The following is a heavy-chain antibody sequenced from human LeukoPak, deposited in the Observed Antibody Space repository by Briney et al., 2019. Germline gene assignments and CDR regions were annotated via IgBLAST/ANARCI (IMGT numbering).Heavy chain of an antibody. D-gene: IGHD2-21*02. J-gene: IGHJ3*02. Sequence: PSETLSLTCTVSGGSISSYYWSWIRQPPGKGLEWIGYIYYSGSTNYNPSLKSRVTMSVDTSKNQFSLKLSSVTAADTAVYYCARDPIVVVTEGAFDIRGQGTMVTVSS. CDR3: ARDPIVVVTEGAFDI. V-gene: IGHV4-59*12. CDR1: GGSISSYY. CDR2: IYYSGST.